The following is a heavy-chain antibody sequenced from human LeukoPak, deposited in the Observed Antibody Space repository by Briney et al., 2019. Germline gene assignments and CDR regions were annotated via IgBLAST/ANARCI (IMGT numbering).Heavy chain of an antibody. CDR3: ARPHGAYSSGTFDY. V-gene: IGHV4-34*01. CDR2: INHSGST. Sequence: ASETLSLTCAVYGGSFSGYYWSWIRQPPGKGLEWIGEINHSGSTNYNPFLKSRVTISVDTSKNQFSLKLSSVTAADTAVYYCARPHGAYSSGTFDYWGQGTLVTVSS. J-gene: IGHJ4*02. CDR1: GGSFSGYY. D-gene: IGHD6-19*01.